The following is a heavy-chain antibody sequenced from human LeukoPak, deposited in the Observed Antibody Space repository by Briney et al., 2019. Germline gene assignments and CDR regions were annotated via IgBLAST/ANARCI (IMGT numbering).Heavy chain of an antibody. V-gene: IGHV4-34*01. CDR3: ARGRRKYYYDSSGYYSLHFDY. Sequence: SETLSLTCAVYGGSFSGYYWSWIRQPPGKGLEWIGEINHSGSTSYNPSLKSRVTISVDTSKNQFSLKLSSVTAADTAVHYCARGRRKYYYDSSGYYSLHFDYWGQGTLVTVSS. CDR2: INHSGST. J-gene: IGHJ4*02. D-gene: IGHD3-22*01. CDR1: GGSFSGYY.